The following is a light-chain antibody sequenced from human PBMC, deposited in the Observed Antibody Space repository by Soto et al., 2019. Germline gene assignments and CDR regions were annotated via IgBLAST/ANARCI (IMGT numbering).Light chain of an antibody. CDR2: AAS. Sequence: EIVLTQSPGTLSLSPGERATLSCRASQSVTSSYLAWYQQKPGQAPRLLIYAASSRATVIPDRFSGTGSGTDFTPIISRLEPEDFGVYYCQQYGNAPQTFGQGTKVDIK. CDR3: QQYGNAPQT. J-gene: IGKJ1*01. CDR1: QSVTSSY. V-gene: IGKV3-20*01.